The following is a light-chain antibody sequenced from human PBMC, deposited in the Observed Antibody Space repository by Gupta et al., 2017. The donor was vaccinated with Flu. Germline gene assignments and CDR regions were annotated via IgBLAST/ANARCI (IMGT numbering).Light chain of an antibody. V-gene: IGLV3-1*01. CDR3: QAWDTHSTV. CDR1: KLGEKF. Sequence: TCSGGKLGEKFVCWYQQKPGQSPVLVIYQDKRPPSGIPERYSGSMSGNTATLTISGTQPMDEADYYCQAWDTHSTVFGPGTKVTVL. J-gene: IGLJ1*01. CDR2: QDK.